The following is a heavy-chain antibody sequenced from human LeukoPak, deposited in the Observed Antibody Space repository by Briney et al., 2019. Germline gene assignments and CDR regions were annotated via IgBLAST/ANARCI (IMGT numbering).Heavy chain of an antibody. CDR2: ISFDGNNV. CDR1: GFTFSTCA. J-gene: IGHJ4*02. Sequence: GRSLRLSCAASGFTFSTCAMHWVRQAPDMGLEWLAMISFDGNNVNHADSVKGRFTISRDNSKNTLYLQMNSLRPEDTALYYCARDPHSGNYEIEYWGQGTLVTVSS. CDR3: ARDPHSGNYEIEY. V-gene: IGHV3-30-3*01. D-gene: IGHD1-26*01.